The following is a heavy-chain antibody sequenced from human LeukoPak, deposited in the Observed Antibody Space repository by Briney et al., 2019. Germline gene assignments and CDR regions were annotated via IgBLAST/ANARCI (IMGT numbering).Heavy chain of an antibody. CDR1: ALTASSNY. CDR3: ARDRRQSGDGEV. CDR2: IYSGGST. Sequence: GGSLRLSCAPSALTASSNYTRWVRQAPGKGLEWVSVIYSGGSTYYADSVKGRFTISRDNSKNTLYLQMNSLRAEDAAVYYCARDRRQSGDGEVWGQVTTVTVSS. J-gene: IGHJ6*02. V-gene: IGHV3-53*01. D-gene: IGHD2-21*02.